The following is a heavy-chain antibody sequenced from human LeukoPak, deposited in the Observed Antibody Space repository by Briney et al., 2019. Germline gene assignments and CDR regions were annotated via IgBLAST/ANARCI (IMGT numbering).Heavy chain of an antibody. V-gene: IGHV4-59*11. CDR1: DDSFSTHY. Sequence: SETLSLSCTVSDDSFSTHYWTWIRQPPGKRLELSWYISYSGSTNYNPSLKSRVTISVDTSKNQFSLKLSSVTAADTAVYYCARDPTTVTKGFDIWGQGTMVTVSS. J-gene: IGHJ3*02. D-gene: IGHD4-17*01. CDR2: ISYSGST. CDR3: ARDPTTVTKGFDI.